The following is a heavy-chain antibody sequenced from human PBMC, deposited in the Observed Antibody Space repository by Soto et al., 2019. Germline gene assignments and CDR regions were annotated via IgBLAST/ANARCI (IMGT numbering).Heavy chain of an antibody. CDR1: GGSISGSGCY. CDR2: IYYSGIT. D-gene: IGHD3-9*01. J-gene: IGHJ4*02. CDR3: ARRNRILTGYYSAFDY. Sequence: SETLSLTCTVSGGSISGSGCYGGWIPKPPGKGLEWIGTIYYSGITYYNLSLKSRLTISVDTSKNHFSLTLSCVTAADTAVYYCARRNRILTGYYSAFDYWGQGTLVTVSS. V-gene: IGHV4-39*02.